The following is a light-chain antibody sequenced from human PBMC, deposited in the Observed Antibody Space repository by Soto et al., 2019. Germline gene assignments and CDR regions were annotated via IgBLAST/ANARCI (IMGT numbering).Light chain of an antibody. V-gene: IGKV1-5*01. J-gene: IGKJ2*01. CDR2: DAS. Sequence: DIQMTQSPSTLSASVGDRVTITCRASQSISSWLAWYQQKPGKAPKLLIYDASSLESGVPSRFSGSGSVTEFPLSISSLQPDDFATYYCQQYNSYSYTFGQGTKLEIK. CDR1: QSISSW. CDR3: QQYNSYSYT.